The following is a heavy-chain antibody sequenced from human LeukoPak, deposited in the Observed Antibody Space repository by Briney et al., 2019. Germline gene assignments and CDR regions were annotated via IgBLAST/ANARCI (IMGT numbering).Heavy chain of an antibody. V-gene: IGHV4-59*12. J-gene: IGHJ4*02. CDR2: IYYSGST. CDR1: GGSISSYY. D-gene: IGHD2-8*02. CDR3: AREDTGGLDY. Sequence: PSETLSLTCTVSGGSISSYYWSWIRQPPGKGLEWIGYIYYSGSTNYNPSLKSRVTISVDTSKNQFSLKLGSVTAADTAVYYCAREDTGGLDYWGQGILVTVSP.